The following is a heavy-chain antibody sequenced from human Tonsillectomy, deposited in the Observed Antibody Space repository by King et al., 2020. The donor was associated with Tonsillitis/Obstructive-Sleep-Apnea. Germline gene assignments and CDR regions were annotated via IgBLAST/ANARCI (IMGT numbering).Heavy chain of an antibody. CDR3: GRHYYGSGSYQRYFDY. V-gene: IGHV4-59*01. J-gene: IGHJ4*02. Sequence: QLQESGPGLVKPSETLSLTCTVSGGSISSYYWSWIRQPPGKGLGWIGYIYYSGSTNYNPSLKSRVTISEKTSKNQFSLKLSSVTAADTAVYYCGRHYYGSGSYQRYFDYWGQGTLVTVSS. CDR2: IYYSGST. CDR1: GGSISSYY. D-gene: IGHD3-10*01.